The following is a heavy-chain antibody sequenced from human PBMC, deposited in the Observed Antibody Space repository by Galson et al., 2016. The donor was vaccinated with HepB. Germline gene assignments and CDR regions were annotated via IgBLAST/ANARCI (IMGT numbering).Heavy chain of an antibody. V-gene: IGHV3-21*01. J-gene: IGHJ3*02. CDR1: GFTFRRYT. D-gene: IGHD3-16*02. Sequence: SLRLSCAASGFTFRRYTLNWVRQAPGKGLEWASSISSSSTYIYYADSVKGRFTISRDNDKNSLYLQMNSLRAEDTAVYYCARLALRSLYWLSFYDAFDIWGQGTMGTVSS. CDR3: ARLALRSLYWLSFYDAFDI. CDR2: ISSSSTYI.